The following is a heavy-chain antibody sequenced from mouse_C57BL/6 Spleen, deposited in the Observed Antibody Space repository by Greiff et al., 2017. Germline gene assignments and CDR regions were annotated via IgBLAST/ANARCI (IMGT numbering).Heavy chain of an antibody. CDR1: GYTFTEYT. D-gene: IGHD2-2*01. CDR3: AKHEAVGYLSYWYFDV. Sequence: QVKLQQSGAELVKPGASVKLSCKASGYTFTEYTIHWVKQRSGQGLEWIGWFYTGSGSIKYNEKFKDKATLTADKSSSTVYMELSRLTSEVSAVYFCAKHEAVGYLSYWYFDVGGTGTTVTVSS. V-gene: IGHV1-62-2*01. CDR2: FYTGSGSI. J-gene: IGHJ1*03.